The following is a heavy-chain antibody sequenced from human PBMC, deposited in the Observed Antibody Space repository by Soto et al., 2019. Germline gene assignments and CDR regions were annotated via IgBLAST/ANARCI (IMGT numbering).Heavy chain of an antibody. CDR2: IKSRGHGGTT. J-gene: IGHJ4*01. V-gene: IGHV3-15*07. CDR3: TTDSYTSVIVVRFDY. Sequence: GGSLRLSCAASGFAFSNAWINWVRQAPGKGLEWVGRIKSRGHGGTTDFAAPVRGRFAISRDDSRNLVYMQMNSLNTEDTAVYYCTTDSYTSVIVVRFDYWGHGTLVTVSS. D-gene: IGHD3-22*01. CDR1: GFAFSNAW.